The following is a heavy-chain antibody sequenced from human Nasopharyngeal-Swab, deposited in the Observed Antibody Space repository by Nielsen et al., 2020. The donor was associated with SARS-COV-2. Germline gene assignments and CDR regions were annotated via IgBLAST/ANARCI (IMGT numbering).Heavy chain of an antibody. D-gene: IGHD1-1*01. CDR1: GFTFRNYG. J-gene: IGHJ5*02. CDR3: ARAGTGRADPTA. CDR2: IWYDGTNN. V-gene: IGHV3-33*01. Sequence: GESLKISCAASGFTFRNYGMHWVRQAPGKGLEWVANIWYDGTNNYYADSVKGRFTISRDNTKNMLYLQMNSLRAEDSSVYFCARAGTGRADPTAWGQGALVTVSS.